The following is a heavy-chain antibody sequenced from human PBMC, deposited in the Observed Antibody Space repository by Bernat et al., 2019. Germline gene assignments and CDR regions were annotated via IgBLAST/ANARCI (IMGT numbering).Heavy chain of an antibody. CDR3: ARDRGRDARLSSNTAGWDFDY. CDR1: GFTFSNYW. V-gene: IGHV3-7*03. J-gene: IGHJ4*02. D-gene: IGHD5-18*01. CDR2: IKQDGSEK. Sequence: EVQLVESGGGLVQPGGSLRLSCAASGFTFSNYWMNWVRQAPGKGLEWVAKIKQDGSEKYYGDSVKGRFIISRDDAKNSLFLQMNSLRAEDTALYYCARDRGRDARLSSNTAGWDFDYWGQGTLVTVSS.